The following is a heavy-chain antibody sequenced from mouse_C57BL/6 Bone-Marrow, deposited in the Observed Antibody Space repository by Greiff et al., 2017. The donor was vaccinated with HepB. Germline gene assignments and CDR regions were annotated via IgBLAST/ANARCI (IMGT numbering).Heavy chain of an antibody. D-gene: IGHD2-5*01. Sequence: VQLKESGAELVRPGASVKLSCTASGFNIKDDYMHWVKQRPEQGLEWIGWIDPENGDTEYASKFQGKATITADTSSNTAYLQLSSLTSEDTAVYYSTLYSNYGRVDYWGQGTTLTVSS. CDR2: IDPENGDT. CDR1: GFNIKDDY. J-gene: IGHJ2*01. V-gene: IGHV14-4*01. CDR3: TLYSNYGRVDY.